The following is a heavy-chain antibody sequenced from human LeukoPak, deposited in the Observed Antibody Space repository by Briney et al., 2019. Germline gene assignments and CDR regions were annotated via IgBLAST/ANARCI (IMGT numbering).Heavy chain of an antibody. Sequence: GGSLRLSSAASGFTFSSYAMSWVREAPGKGLEWVSPISGSGGITYYADSVKGRFTLSRDNFKNTLCLQMKSLRDESTAVYCSAKDVSRSIAVTLGYWGPGTLVTVSS. V-gene: IGHV3-23*01. D-gene: IGHD6-19*01. CDR3: AKDVSRSIAVTLGY. CDR2: ISGSGGIT. J-gene: IGHJ4*02. CDR1: GFTFSSYA.